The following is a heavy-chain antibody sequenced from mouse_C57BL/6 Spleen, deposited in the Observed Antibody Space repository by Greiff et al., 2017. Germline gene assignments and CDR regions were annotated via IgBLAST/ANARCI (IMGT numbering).Heavy chain of an antibody. CDR2: IYPVSGET. J-gene: IGHJ4*01. CDR3: STTVGRNYYAMDY. CDR1: GHTFTDPI. Sequence: QLPESGAELAGSGASVTPFCQAFGHTFTDPILNLVKKRAGQGLEWIGRIYPVSGETNYNQKFMGKATFSVDRSSSTVYMVLNSLTSEDPAVYYCSTTVGRNYYAMDYWGQGTSVTVSS. D-gene: IGHD1-1*01. V-gene: IGHV1-11*01.